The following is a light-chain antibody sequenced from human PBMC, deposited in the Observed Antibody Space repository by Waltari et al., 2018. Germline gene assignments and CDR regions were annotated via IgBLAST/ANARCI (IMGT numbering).Light chain of an antibody. CDR3: QSYDTSLSVV. J-gene: IGLJ3*02. V-gene: IGLV1-40*01. CDR2: GST. Sequence: QSVLTQPPSVSGAPGQRVTISCTGSGSNIGAGYDVHWYQQLPRAAPKLLIYGSTSRPLGVPARFFGSTSCTSASLAITGLQAEDDADYYCQSYDTSLSVVFGGGTKLTVL. CDR1: GSNIGAGYD.